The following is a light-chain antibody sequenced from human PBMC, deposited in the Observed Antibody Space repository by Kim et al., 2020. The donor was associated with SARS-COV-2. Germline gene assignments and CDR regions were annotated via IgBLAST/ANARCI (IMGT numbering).Light chain of an antibody. CDR1: QNIRTY. CDR2: GAS. J-gene: IGKJ2*01. CDR3: QQYNNWPPNT. V-gene: IGKV3-15*01. Sequence: ETVMTQSPATLSVSPGETATLSCRASQNIRTYLAWYQQKPGQAPRLLIYGASTRATGIPARFSGSGSGTEFTLTISSLQSEDFALYYWQQYNNWPPNTFGQGNKLEI.